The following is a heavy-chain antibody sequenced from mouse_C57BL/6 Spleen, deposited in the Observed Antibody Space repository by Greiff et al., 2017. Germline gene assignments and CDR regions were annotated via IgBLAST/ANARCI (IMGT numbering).Heavy chain of an antibody. V-gene: IGHV5-17*01. D-gene: IGHD1-1*01. CDR2: ISSGSSTI. CDR1: GFTFSDYG. Sequence: EVMLVESGGGLVKPGGSLKLSCAASGFTFSDYGMHWVRQAPEKGLEWVAYISSGSSTIYYADTVKGRFTISRDNAKNTLFLQMTSLRSEDTAMYYCASTITTVVADYAMDYWGQGTSVTVSS. J-gene: IGHJ4*01. CDR3: ASTITTVVADYAMDY.